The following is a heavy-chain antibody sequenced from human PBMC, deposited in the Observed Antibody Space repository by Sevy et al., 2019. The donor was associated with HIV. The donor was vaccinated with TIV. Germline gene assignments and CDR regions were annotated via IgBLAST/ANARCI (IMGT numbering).Heavy chain of an antibody. Sequence: SETLSLTCAVYGGSFSGKFWSWIRQPPGQGLEWIGEISHTGSVIYNPSLKSLVTMSLDTSKNQFSLMVTSVTAADTAVYYCATHYLYDITGFYWGHWGQGTLVTVSS. J-gene: IGHJ4*02. CDR3: ATHYLYDITGFYWGH. CDR2: ISHTGSV. V-gene: IGHV4-34*01. D-gene: IGHD3-22*01. CDR1: GGSFSGKF.